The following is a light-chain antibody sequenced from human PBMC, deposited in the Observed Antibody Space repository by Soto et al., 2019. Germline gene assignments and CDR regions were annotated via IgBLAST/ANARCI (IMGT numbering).Light chain of an antibody. CDR3: CSYADSSTYV. CDR1: SSDVGSYNL. Sequence: QSVLTQPASVSGSPGQSITISCTGTSSDVGSYNLVSWYQQHPGKAPKLIIYEDSKRPSGVSNRFSGSKSGNTASLTISGIQTEDEADYYCCSYADSSTYVFGTGTKVTVL. CDR2: EDS. V-gene: IGLV2-23*01. J-gene: IGLJ1*01.